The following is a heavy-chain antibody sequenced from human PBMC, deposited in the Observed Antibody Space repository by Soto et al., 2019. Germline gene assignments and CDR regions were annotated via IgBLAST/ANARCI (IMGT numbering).Heavy chain of an antibody. CDR3: ARQTMYYDFWSGPNWFDP. CDR1: GGSISSSRYY. CDR2: MYYRGST. Sequence: QLQLQESGPGLVKPSETLSLTCTVSGGSISSSRYYWGWIRQPPGKGLEWIGSMYYRGSTYYNPSLKSQVTISVDPSKNQFSLKLSSVTAADTAVYYCARQTMYYDFWSGPNWFDPWGQGNLVTVSS. D-gene: IGHD3-3*01. V-gene: IGHV4-39*01. J-gene: IGHJ5*02.